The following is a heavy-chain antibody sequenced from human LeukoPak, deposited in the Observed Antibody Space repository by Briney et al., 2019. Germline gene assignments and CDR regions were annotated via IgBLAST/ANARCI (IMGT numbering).Heavy chain of an antibody. V-gene: IGHV3-48*03. Sequence: PGGSLRLSCAASGFTFSSYEMNWVRQAPGKGLEWVSYISSSGSTIYYADSVKGRFTISRDNAKNSLYLQMNSLRAEDTAVYYCARENRWSRLDYWGQGTLVTVSS. CDR3: ARENRWSRLDY. CDR1: GFTFSSYE. D-gene: IGHD4-23*01. J-gene: IGHJ4*02. CDR2: ISSSGSTI.